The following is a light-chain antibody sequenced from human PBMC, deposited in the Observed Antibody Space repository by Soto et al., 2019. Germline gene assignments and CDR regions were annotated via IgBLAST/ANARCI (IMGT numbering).Light chain of an antibody. CDR1: QRLDRY. CDR2: DAS. J-gene: IGKJ1*01. Sequence: DIQLTQSPSTLSASVGDRVTITCRASQRLDRYLAWYQQKPGQAPKLLVYDASTLEGGVPSRFSGSGSATEFILIISSLQPDDFATYYCQQYKDDAWTFGQGTRVEIK. V-gene: IGKV1-5*01. CDR3: QQYKDDAWT.